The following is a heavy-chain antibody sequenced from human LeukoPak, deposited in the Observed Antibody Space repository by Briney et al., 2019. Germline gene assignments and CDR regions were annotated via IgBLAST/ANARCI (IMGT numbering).Heavy chain of an antibody. CDR2: IYTSGRT. D-gene: IGHD3-16*02. J-gene: IGHJ4*02. CDR1: GGSITFGSYY. CDR3: ARARVIPASFDD. Sequence: SQTLSLTCTVSGGSITFGSYYWTWIRQPAGRGLEWIGRIYTSGRTFYNPSLKSRVTISMDTSMNQFSLRLNSVTAADTAVYYCARARVIPASFDDWGQGALITVSS. V-gene: IGHV4-61*02.